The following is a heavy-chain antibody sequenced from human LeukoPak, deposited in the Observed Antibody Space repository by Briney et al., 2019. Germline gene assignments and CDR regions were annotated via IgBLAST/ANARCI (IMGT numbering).Heavy chain of an antibody. CDR1: GFTFSGYW. CDR2: IYSGGNT. D-gene: IGHD2-2*01. CDR3: ARGETSSYDY. Sequence: GGSLRLSCAASGFTFSGYWMHWVRQAPGKGLEWVSVIYSGGNTYYADSVKGRFTISRDNSKNTVYLQMNSLRAEDTAVYYCARGETSSYDYWGQGTLVTVSS. V-gene: IGHV3-53*01. J-gene: IGHJ4*02.